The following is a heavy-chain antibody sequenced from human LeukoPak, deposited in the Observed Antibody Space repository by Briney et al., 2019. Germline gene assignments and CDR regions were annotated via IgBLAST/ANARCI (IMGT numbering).Heavy chain of an antibody. CDR2: IYHSGST. J-gene: IGHJ4*02. CDR3: ARGHFWSGYPSDY. CDR1: GGSISSSNW. Sequence: SETLSLTCAVSGGSISSSNWWSWVRQPPGKGLEWIGEIYHSGSTNYNPSLKSRVTISVDTSKNQFSLKLSSVTAADTAVYYCARGHFWSGYPSDYWGQGTLVTVSS. V-gene: IGHV4-4*02. D-gene: IGHD3-3*02.